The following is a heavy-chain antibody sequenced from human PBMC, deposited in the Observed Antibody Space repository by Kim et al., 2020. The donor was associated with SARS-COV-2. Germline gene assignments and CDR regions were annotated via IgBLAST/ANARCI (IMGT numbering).Heavy chain of an antibody. Sequence: QKFQGRVTMTRDTSTSTVYMELSSLRSEDTAVYYCARGHYYDSSGYYYGYWGQGTLVTVSS. CDR3: ARGHYYDSSGYYYGY. J-gene: IGHJ4*02. V-gene: IGHV1-46*01. D-gene: IGHD3-22*01.